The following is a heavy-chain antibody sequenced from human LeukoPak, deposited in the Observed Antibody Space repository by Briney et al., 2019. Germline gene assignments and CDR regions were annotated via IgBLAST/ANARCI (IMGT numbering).Heavy chain of an antibody. CDR1: GGSFSGYY. J-gene: IGHJ4*02. CDR2: INHSGST. Sequence: SETLSLTCAVYGGSFSGYYWSWIRQPPGKGLEWIGEINHSGSTNYNPSLKSRITISLDASKNQFSLKVNSVIAADTAIYFCAIPPPRRSSGWYPFDSWGRGTLVTVSS. V-gene: IGHV4-34*01. D-gene: IGHD3-22*01. CDR3: AIPPPRRSSGWYPFDS.